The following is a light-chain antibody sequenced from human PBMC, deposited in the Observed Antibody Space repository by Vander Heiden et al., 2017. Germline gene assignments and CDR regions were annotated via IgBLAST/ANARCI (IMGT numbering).Light chain of an antibody. CDR1: QSISSY. J-gene: IGKJ1*01. CDR2: DAS. CDR3: QQSYSSPVT. Sequence: IQLTQSPSSLSASVGDRVTITCRASQSISSYLNWYQQKPGQAPKLLIYDASSWQSGVPARFSGSGSGTDFTLTISSLEPEDFATYYCQQSYSSPVTFGRGTKVESK. V-gene: IGKV1-39*01.